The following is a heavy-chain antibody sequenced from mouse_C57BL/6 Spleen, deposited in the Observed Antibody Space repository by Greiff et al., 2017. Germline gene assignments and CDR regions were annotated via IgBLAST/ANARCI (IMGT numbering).Heavy chain of an antibody. CDR3: ARSLYDGYFSYAMDY. CDR1: GFNIKNTY. J-gene: IGHJ4*01. Sequence: VQLKQSVAELVRPGASVKLSCTASGFNIKNTYMHWVKQRPEQGLEWIGRIDPANGNTKYAPKFQGKATITADTSSNTAYLQLSSLTSEDTAIYYCARSLYDGYFSYAMDYWGQGTSVTVSS. CDR2: IDPANGNT. D-gene: IGHD2-3*01. V-gene: IGHV14-3*01.